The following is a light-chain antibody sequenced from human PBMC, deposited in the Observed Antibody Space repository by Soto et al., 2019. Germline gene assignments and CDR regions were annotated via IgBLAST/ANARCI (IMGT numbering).Light chain of an antibody. J-gene: IGKJ3*01. CDR2: AAS. CDR3: QQFNSDPFT. V-gene: IGKV1-9*01. Sequence: DIQLTQSPSFLSASVGDRVTITCRASQGITNDLAWYQQKPGKAPKLLIYAASSLQRGVPSTFSGSGFGTEFTLTISSLQPEDFATYFCQQFNSDPFTFDPGTTVDFK. CDR1: QGITND.